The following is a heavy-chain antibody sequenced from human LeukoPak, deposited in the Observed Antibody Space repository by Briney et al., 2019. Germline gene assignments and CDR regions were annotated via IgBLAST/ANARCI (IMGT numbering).Heavy chain of an antibody. CDR3: ARVGGAAAY. J-gene: IGHJ4*02. Sequence: PSETLSLTCAVYGGSLSGYCWSWIRQPPGKGLEWIGEINHSGSTNYNPSLKSRVTISVDTSKNQFSLKLSSVTAADTAVYYCARVGGAAAYWGQGTLVTVSS. CDR1: GGSLSGYC. V-gene: IGHV4-34*01. CDR2: INHSGST. D-gene: IGHD2-15*01.